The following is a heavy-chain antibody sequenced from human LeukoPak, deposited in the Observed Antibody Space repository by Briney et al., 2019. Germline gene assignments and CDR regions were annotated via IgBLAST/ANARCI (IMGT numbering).Heavy chain of an antibody. V-gene: IGHV3-21*01. Sequence: PGGSLRLSCAASGFTFSDYTMNWVRQAPGKGLEWVSSISSTSSYIFDADSVKGRFTISRDNAKNSLYLQMNSLRADDTAVYYCARFAAGGSYYYYMDVWGKGTTVTVSS. CDR3: ARFAAGGSYYYYMDV. J-gene: IGHJ6*03. CDR2: ISSTSSYI. CDR1: GFTFSDYT. D-gene: IGHD6-25*01.